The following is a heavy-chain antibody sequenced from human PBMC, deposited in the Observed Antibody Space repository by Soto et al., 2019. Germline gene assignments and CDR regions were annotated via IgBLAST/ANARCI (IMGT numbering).Heavy chain of an antibody. CDR2: ISGSGGST. V-gene: IGHV3-23*01. J-gene: IGHJ4*02. CDR3: ALSTNGGSPY. D-gene: IGHD2-8*01. CDR1: VFTFSSYA. Sequence: GSLRLSCAASVFTFSSYAMSWARQAPGKGLEWVSSISGSGGSTYYADSVKGRFTISRDNSKNTLYLQMNSLRAEDTALYYCALSTNGGSPYWGQGTLVTVSS.